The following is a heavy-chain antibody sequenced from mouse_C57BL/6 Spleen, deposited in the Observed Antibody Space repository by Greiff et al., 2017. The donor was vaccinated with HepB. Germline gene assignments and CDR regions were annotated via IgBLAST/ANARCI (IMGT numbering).Heavy chain of an antibody. D-gene: IGHD1-2*01. CDR2: ISDGGSYT. Sequence: EVQLQESGGGLVKPGGSLKLSCAASGFTFSSYAMSWVRQTPEKRLEWVATISDGGSYTYYPDNVKGRFTISRDNAKNNLYLQMSHLKSEDTAMYYCAKVSLSYYAMDYWGQGTSVTVSS. CDR1: GFTFSSYA. CDR3: AKVSLSYYAMDY. J-gene: IGHJ4*01. V-gene: IGHV5-4*01.